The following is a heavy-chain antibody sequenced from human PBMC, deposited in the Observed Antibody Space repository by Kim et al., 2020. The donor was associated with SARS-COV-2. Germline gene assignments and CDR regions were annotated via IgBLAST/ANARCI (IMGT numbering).Heavy chain of an antibody. D-gene: IGHD3-10*02. Sequence: ASVKVPCKVSGYTLTELSMHWVRQAPGKGLEWMGGFDPEDGETIYAQKFQGRVTMTEDTSTDTAYMELSSLRSEDTAVYYCAKAVFSGYYYYGMDVWGQGTTVTVSS. J-gene: IGHJ6*02. CDR1: GYTLTELS. V-gene: IGHV1-24*01. CDR2: FDPEDGET. CDR3: AKAVFSGYYYYGMDV.